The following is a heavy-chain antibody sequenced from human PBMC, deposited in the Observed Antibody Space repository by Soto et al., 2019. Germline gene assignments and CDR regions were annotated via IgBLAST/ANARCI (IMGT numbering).Heavy chain of an antibody. D-gene: IGHD4-17*01. Sequence: KPSETLSLTCTVSGGSISSGDYYWSWIRQPPGKGLEWIGYIYYSGSTYYNPSLKSRVTISVDTSKNQFSLKLSSVTAADTAVYYCASSGDYLQNYGMDVWGQGTTVTVSS. V-gene: IGHV4-30-4*01. CDR1: GGSISSGDYY. CDR3: ASSGDYLQNYGMDV. CDR2: IYYSGST. J-gene: IGHJ6*02.